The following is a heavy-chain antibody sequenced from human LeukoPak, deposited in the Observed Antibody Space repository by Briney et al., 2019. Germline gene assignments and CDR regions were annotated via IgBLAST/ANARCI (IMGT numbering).Heavy chain of an antibody. Sequence: GGSLRLSCAASGFTFSTYRMSWVRQAPGKGLTWVANINQDESEKHYVDSVKGRFTISRDNAKNSLYLQMSSLRAEDTAVYYCTRVEETATTAAIIRKYSYYYYMDVWGKGNTVTVSS. CDR1: GFTFSTYR. CDR2: INQDESEK. V-gene: IGHV3-7*01. J-gene: IGHJ6*03. CDR3: TRVEETATTAAIIRKYSYYYYMDV. D-gene: IGHD4-11*01.